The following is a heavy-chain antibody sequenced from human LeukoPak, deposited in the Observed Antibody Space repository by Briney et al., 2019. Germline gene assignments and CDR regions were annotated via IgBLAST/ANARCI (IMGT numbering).Heavy chain of an antibody. Sequence: GGSLRLSCAASGFTFSSYAMSWVRQAPGKGLEWVSAISGSGGSTYYADSVEGRFTISRDNSKNTLYLQMNSLRAEDTAVYYCRGGITAAVAGTFDYWGQGTLATVSS. D-gene: IGHD6-19*01. V-gene: IGHV3-23*01. CDR2: ISGSGGST. CDR3: RGGITAAVAGTFDY. CDR1: GFTFSSYA. J-gene: IGHJ4*02.